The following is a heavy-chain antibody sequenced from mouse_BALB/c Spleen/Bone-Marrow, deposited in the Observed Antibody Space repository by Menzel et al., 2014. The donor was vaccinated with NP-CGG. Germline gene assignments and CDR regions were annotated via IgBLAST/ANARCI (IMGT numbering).Heavy chain of an antibody. D-gene: IGHD1-1*01. CDR1: GYSFPGYN. J-gene: IGHJ3*01. CDR3: ARNHFGSNSLGY. V-gene: IGHV1S135*01. CDR2: IDPYYGGT. Sequence: EVQGVESGPELEKPGASVKISCKASGYSFPGYNMNWVKQSDGRSLEWFGNIDPYYGGTSYNQKFRGKATLTVDKSSSTAYMQLTSLTSEDSAVYYCARNHFGSNSLGYWGQGTLVTVSA.